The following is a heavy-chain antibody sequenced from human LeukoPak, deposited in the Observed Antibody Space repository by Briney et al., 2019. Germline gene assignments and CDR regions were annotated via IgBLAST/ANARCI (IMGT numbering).Heavy chain of an antibody. D-gene: IGHD6-6*01. J-gene: IGHJ4*02. CDR3: ARGGAARPDY. CDR2: ISSSSSSI. Sequence: GGSLRLSCAASGFTFSNYGMDWVRQAPGKGLGWVAYISSSSSSIYYADSVKGRFTISRDNAKNSLFLQMNSLRAEDTAVYYCARGGAARPDYWGQGTLVTVSS. CDR1: GFTFSNYG. V-gene: IGHV3-48*01.